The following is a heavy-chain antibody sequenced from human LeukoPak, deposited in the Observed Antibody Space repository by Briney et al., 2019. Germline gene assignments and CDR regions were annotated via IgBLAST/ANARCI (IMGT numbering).Heavy chain of an antibody. CDR2: IRQDGSEK. V-gene: IGHV3-7*01. J-gene: IGHJ4*02. Sequence: GGSLRLSCVASGFTFSRFWMSWVRQSPGKGLEWVANIRQDGSEKYYVDSVKGRFTISRDNAKNSLFLQMNSLRTEDTAVYYCALWGGEAFDHWGQGTLVTVSS. CDR3: ALWGGEAFDH. D-gene: IGHD3-10*01. CDR1: GFTFSRFW.